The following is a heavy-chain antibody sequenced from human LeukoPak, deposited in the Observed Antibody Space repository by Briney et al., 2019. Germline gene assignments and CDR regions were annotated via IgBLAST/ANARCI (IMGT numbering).Heavy chain of an antibody. CDR1: GGSFSGYY. CDR2: INHSGST. Sequence: SETLSLTCAVYGGSFSGYYWSWIRQPPGKGLEWIGEINHSGSTNYNPSLKSRVTISVDTSKNQFSLKLSSVTAADTAVYYCARRDRWQAFDYWGQGTLVTVSS. D-gene: IGHD5-24*01. J-gene: IGHJ4*02. V-gene: IGHV4-34*01. CDR3: ARRDRWQAFDY.